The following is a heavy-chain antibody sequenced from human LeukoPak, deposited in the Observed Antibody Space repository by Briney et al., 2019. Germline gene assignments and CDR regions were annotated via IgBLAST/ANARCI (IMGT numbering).Heavy chain of an antibody. CDR2: IYTSGST. J-gene: IGHJ4*02. CDR3: ARLMTPYCSSTSCYNYFDY. CDR1: GGSISSYY. V-gene: IGHV4-4*09. D-gene: IGHD2-2*02. Sequence: SETLSLTCTVSGGSISSYYWSWIRQPPGKGLEWIGYIYTSGSTNYNPSLKSRVTISVDTSKNQFSLKLSSVTAADTAVYYCARLMTPYCSSTSCYNYFDYWGQGTLVTVSS.